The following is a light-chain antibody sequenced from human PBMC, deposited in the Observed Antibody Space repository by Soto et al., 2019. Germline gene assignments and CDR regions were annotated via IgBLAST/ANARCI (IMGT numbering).Light chain of an antibody. V-gene: IGKV1-39*01. Sequence: DIHMTQSPSSLSASVGDRVTITCRSSQSISTYIHWYQQKPGKAPELLIYGASILQTGVPSRFRGSGSGTDFTPAISGLQHVDFANYYCQQSYNTRYTFGQGTKLEMK. CDR1: QSISTY. J-gene: IGKJ2*01. CDR2: GAS. CDR3: QQSYNTRYT.